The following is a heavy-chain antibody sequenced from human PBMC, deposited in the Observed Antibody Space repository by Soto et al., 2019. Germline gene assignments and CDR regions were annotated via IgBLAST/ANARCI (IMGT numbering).Heavy chain of an antibody. CDR1: GGTFSTDS. J-gene: IGHJ6*02. CDR2: IIPMFGTA. Sequence: QVQLVQSGAEVKKPGSSVKVSCKASGGTFSTDSISWVRQAPGQGLEWMGGIIPMFGTANNAQKFQGRVTITADESKSKAYMELRSLRYEDTAVYFCAREIDGYYGMDVWGQGTTVTVAS. CDR3: AREIDGYYGMDV. V-gene: IGHV1-69*12.